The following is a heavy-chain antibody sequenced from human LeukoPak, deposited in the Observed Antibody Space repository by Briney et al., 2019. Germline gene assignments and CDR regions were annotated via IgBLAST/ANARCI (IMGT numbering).Heavy chain of an antibody. CDR2: ISGSGGST. D-gene: IGHD3-10*01. Sequence: GGSLRLSCAASGFTFSGYAMSWVRQAPGKGLEWVSAISGSGGSTYYADSVKGRFTISRDNAKNSLFLQMNSLRAEDTAVYYCAKFKGHYGDSEYYFDSWGQGTLVTVSS. J-gene: IGHJ4*02. CDR3: AKFKGHYGDSEYYFDS. V-gene: IGHV3-23*01. CDR1: GFTFSGYA.